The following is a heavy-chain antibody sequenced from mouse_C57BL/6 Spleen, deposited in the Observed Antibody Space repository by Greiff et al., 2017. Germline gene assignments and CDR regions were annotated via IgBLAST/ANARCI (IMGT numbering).Heavy chain of an antibody. Sequence: EVHLVESGPELVKPGASVKIPCKASGYTFTDYNMDWVKQSHGKSLEWIGDINPNNGGTIYNQKFKGKATLTVDKSSSTAYMELRSLTSEDTAVYYCARRGYYGSRGGFAYWGQGTLVTVSA. CDR3: ARRGYYGSRGGFAY. CDR2: INPNNGGT. D-gene: IGHD1-1*01. V-gene: IGHV1-18*01. J-gene: IGHJ3*01. CDR1: GYTFTDYN.